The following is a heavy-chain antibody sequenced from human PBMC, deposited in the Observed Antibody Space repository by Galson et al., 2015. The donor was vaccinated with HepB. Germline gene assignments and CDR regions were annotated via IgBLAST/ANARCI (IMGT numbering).Heavy chain of an antibody. J-gene: IGHJ4*02. V-gene: IGHV1-3*01. CDR3: ARGSSGYFDY. CDR1: GYTFTSYS. CDR2: INAGNGNT. Sequence: VKVSCKASGYTFTSYSMHWVRQAPGQRLEWMGWINAGNGNTKYSQKFQGRVTFPRDTSASTGYMELSSLRSEDTAIYYCARGSSGYFDYWGQGTLVTVSS. D-gene: IGHD6-25*01.